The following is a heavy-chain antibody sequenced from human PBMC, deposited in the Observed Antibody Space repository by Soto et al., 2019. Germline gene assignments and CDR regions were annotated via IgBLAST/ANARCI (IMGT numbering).Heavy chain of an antibody. CDR3: ARDRTSGSYWRYFDY. CDR2: ISYDGSNK. Sequence: GGSLRLSCAASGFTFSSYAMHWVRQAPGKGLEWVAVISYDGSNKYYADSVKGRFTISRDNSKNTLYLQMNSLRAEDTAVYYCARDRTSGSYWRYFDYWGQGTLVTVS. D-gene: IGHD1-26*01. V-gene: IGHV3-30-3*01. J-gene: IGHJ4*02. CDR1: GFTFSSYA.